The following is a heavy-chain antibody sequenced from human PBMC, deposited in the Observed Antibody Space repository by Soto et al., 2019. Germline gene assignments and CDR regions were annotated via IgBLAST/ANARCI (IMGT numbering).Heavy chain of an antibody. D-gene: IGHD3-16*01. CDR1: GFTFSSYA. V-gene: IGHV3-30-3*02. CDR2: ISYDGSNK. CDR3: AKDGNWLDVYYDV. J-gene: IGHJ4*02. Sequence: VGSLRLSCAASGFTFSSYAMHWVRQAPGKGLEWVAVISYDGSNKYYADSVKGRFTISRDNSKNTLYLHMTNLRAEDTAVYYCAKDGNWLDVYYDVWGQGTPVTVSS.